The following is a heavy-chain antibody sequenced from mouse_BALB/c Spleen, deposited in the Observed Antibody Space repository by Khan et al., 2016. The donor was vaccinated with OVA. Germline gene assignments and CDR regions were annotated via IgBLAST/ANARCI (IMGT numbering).Heavy chain of an antibody. CDR1: GYTFTSYY. Sequence: VQLQESGAELVKPGASVKLSCKASGYTFTSYYMYWVKQRPGQGLEWIGEINPSDGDTNFNEKFKSKATLTVDKSSSTVYMQLSSLTSEDSAVYYCTRSGYGTLAYWGQGTLVTVSA. CDR3: TRSGYGTLAY. D-gene: IGHD2-1*01. J-gene: IGHJ3*01. V-gene: IGHV1S81*02. CDR2: INPSDGDT.